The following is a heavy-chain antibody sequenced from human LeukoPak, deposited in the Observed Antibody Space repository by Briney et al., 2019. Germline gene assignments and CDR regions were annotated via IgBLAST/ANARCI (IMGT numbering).Heavy chain of an antibody. CDR3: ARVGRIAAAGTFDY. D-gene: IGHD6-13*01. CDR2: IYYSGST. Sequence: SETLSLTCTVSGGSISSGDYYWSWFRQPPGKGLEWIGYIYYSGSTYYNPSLKSRVTISVDTSKNQFSLKLSSVTAADTAVYYCARVGRIAAAGTFDYWGQGTLVTVSS. J-gene: IGHJ4*02. CDR1: GGSISSGDYY. V-gene: IGHV4-30-4*02.